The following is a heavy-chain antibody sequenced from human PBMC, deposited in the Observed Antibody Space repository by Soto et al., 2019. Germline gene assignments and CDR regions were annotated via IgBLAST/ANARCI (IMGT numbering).Heavy chain of an antibody. CDR1: GFTFSSYS. V-gene: IGHV3-48*01. CDR2: IRRSSSTI. CDR3: ESVRVAVAGKGTFDY. J-gene: IGHJ4*02. D-gene: IGHD6-19*01. Sequence: EVQLVESGGGLVQPGGSRRLSCAASGFTFSSYSMNWVRQAPGKGLEWVSHIRRSSSTIYYADSVKGRFTISRDNAKNAMYLQRNRLRAEDTAVYYCESVRVAVAGKGTFDYWGQGTLVTVSS.